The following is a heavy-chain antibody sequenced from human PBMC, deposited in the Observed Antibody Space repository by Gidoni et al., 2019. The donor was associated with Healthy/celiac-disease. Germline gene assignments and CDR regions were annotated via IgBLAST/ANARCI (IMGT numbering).Heavy chain of an antibody. CDR1: GGSISSGDYY. V-gene: IGHV4-30-4*01. CDR2: IYYSGST. D-gene: IGHD4-17*01. J-gene: IGHJ3*02. Sequence: QVQLQESGPGLVTPSQTLSLTCPVPGGSISSGDYYWSWIRQPPGKGLEWIGYIYYSGSTYYNPSLKSRVTISVDTSKNQFSLKLSSVTAADTAVYYCANNYGDYGDAFDIWGQGTMVTVSS. CDR3: ANNYGDYGDAFDI.